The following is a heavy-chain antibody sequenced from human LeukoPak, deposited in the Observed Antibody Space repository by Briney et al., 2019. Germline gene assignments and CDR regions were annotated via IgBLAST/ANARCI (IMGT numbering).Heavy chain of an antibody. CDR2: INHSGST. CDR1: GGSFSGYY. CDR3: ARVLGVVITQYYYYYYGMDV. J-gene: IGHJ6*02. D-gene: IGHD3-3*01. Sequence: SETLSLTCAVYGGSFSGYYWSWIRQPPGKGLEWIGEINHSGSTNYNPSLKSRVTISVDTSKNQFSLKLSSVTAADTAVYYCARVLGVVITQYYYYYYGMDVRGQGTTVTVSS. V-gene: IGHV4-34*01.